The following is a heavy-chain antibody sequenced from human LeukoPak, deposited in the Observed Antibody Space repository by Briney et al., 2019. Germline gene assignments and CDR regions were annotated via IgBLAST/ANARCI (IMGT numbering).Heavy chain of an antibody. Sequence: GGSLRLSCAASGFTFSSYWMHWVRQAPGKGLVWVSRINSDGSSTSYADSVKGRFTISRDNAKNTLYLQMNSLRGEDTAVYYCARSLPTTYRFDPWGQGTLVTVSS. CDR2: INSDGSST. CDR3: ARSLPTTYRFDP. D-gene: IGHD1-14*01. V-gene: IGHV3-74*01. J-gene: IGHJ5*02. CDR1: GFTFSSYW.